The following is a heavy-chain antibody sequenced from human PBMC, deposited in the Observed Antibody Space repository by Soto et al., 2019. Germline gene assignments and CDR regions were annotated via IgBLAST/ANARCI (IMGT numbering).Heavy chain of an antibody. CDR3: ARDSNDYTKADAPGDV. D-gene: IGHD4-4*01. CDR1: GFPFSTYA. CDR2: IGGSGAFT. Sequence: GGSLRLSCAGPGFPFSTYAMTWVRQAPGKGLEWVATIGGSGAFTFYADSVKGRFTVSRDNSKDTLYLQMSSLRADDTALYYCARDSNDYTKADAPGDVWGQGTTVTVSS. J-gene: IGHJ6*02. V-gene: IGHV3-23*01.